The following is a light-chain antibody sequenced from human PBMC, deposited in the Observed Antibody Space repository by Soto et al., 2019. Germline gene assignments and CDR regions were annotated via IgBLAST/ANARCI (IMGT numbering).Light chain of an antibody. V-gene: IGKV1-27*01. J-gene: IGKJ3*01. CDR3: QKYSSGPFT. CDR2: GAS. CDR1: QGISNY. Sequence: IQMTQSPSSLSASVGDRVSITCRASQGISNYLAWYQQRPGKVPKLLIYGASTLQSGVPSRFSGSGSGTDFTLNISSLQPEDGATYYCQKYSSGPFTFGPGTKVDLK.